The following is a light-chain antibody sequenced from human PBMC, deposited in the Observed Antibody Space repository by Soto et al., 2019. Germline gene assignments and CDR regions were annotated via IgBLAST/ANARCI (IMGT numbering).Light chain of an antibody. V-gene: IGKV3-11*01. CDR2: SAT. Sequence: EIVLTQSPATLSLSPGEIAILSCSSRQSVCPFLAWLQEKPGQPPWVLNYSATKRATGIPARFSGSGSGTDFTLTISSLEPEDFAVYYCQQRGDWPPIAFGQGTRLEIK. J-gene: IGKJ5*01. CDR1: QSVCPF. CDR3: QQRGDWPPIA.